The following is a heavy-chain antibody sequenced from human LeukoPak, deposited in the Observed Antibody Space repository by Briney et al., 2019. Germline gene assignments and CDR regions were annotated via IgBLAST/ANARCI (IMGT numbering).Heavy chain of an antibody. J-gene: IGHJ4*02. CDR3: AKAGYGSGSSSFDQ. CDR2: IKQDGSEK. D-gene: IGHD3-10*01. CDR1: GFTFSDYW. V-gene: IGHV3-7*01. Sequence: GGSLRLSCAASGFTFSDYWMSWVRQAPGKGLEWVANIKQDGSEKYYVDSVKGRFTISRDNAKNSLHLQMNTLRAEDTAVYYCAKAGYGSGSSSFDQWGQGTLVTVSS.